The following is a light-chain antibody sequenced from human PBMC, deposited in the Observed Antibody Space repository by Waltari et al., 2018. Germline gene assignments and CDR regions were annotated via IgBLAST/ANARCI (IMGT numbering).Light chain of an antibody. Sequence: EIVLTQSPGALSLSLGERATLSCRASQSVSSSYLAWYQQKPGQAPRLLIYGASSRATGIPDRFSGSGSGTDFTLTIKSLQPDDFGTYFCQQFDTDVTFGQGTKVEI. CDR3: QQFDTDVT. CDR1: QSVSSSY. CDR2: GAS. V-gene: IGKV3-20*01. J-gene: IGKJ2*01.